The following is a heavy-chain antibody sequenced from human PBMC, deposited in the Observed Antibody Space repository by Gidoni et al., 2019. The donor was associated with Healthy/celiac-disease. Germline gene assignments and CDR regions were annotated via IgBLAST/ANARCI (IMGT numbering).Heavy chain of an antibody. D-gene: IGHD6-13*01. Sequence: VQLLQSEAEVKKPEPSVKVSCTASGYTFTIYGFSWVRLAPGQGLEWMGWISAYTGNTNDAQKLQGRVTMTTDTSTRTAYMELRSLRSDDTAVYYCARDPKKYSSSGYLRGGRLDYGGQGTLVTVSS. V-gene: IGHV1-18*04. CDR3: ARDPKKYSSSGYLRGGRLDY. CDR2: ISAYTGNT. J-gene: IGHJ4*02. CDR1: GYTFTIYG.